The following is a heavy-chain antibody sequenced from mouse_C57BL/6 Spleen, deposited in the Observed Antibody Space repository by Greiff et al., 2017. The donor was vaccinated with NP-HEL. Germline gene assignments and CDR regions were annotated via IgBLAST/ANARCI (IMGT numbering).Heavy chain of an antibody. CDR2: INPSTGGT. CDR3: ARFYDGYLYAMDY. J-gene: IGHJ4*01. Sequence: VQLKQSGPELVKPGASVKISCKASGYSFTGYYMNWVKQSPEKSLEWIGEINPSTGGTTYNQKFKAKATLTVDKSSSTAYMQLKSLTSEDSAVYYCARFYDGYLYAMDYWGQGTSVTVSS. CDR1: GYSFTGYY. V-gene: IGHV1-42*01. D-gene: IGHD2-3*01.